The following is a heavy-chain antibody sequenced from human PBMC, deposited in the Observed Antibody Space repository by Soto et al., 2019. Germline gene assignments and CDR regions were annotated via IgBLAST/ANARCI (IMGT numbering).Heavy chain of an antibody. J-gene: IGHJ4*02. CDR2: ISYDGSNK. CDR1: GFTFSSYG. CDR3: ANAYKLRYLVWYGRGFFEY. Sequence: GGSLRLSCAASGFTFSSYGMHWVRQAPGKGLEWVAVISYDGSNKYYADSVKGRFTISRDNSKNTLYLQMNSLRAEDTAVYYCANAYKLRYLVWYGRGFFEYWGQGPLVTVST. V-gene: IGHV3-30*18. D-gene: IGHD3-9*01.